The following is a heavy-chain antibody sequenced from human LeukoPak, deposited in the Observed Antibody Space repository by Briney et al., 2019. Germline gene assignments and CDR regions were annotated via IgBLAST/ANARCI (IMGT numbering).Heavy chain of an antibody. J-gene: IGHJ6*03. CDR3: ARDSHTIFGVVTLGPSRYYYYMDV. D-gene: IGHD3-3*01. Sequence: ASVKVSCKASGYTFTSYYMHWVRQAPGQGLEWMGIINPSGGSTSYAQKFQGRVTMTRGTSTSTVYMELSSLRSEDTAVYYCARDSHTIFGVVTLGPSRYYYYMDVWGKGTTVTVSS. CDR2: INPSGGST. V-gene: IGHV1-46*01. CDR1: GYTFTSYY.